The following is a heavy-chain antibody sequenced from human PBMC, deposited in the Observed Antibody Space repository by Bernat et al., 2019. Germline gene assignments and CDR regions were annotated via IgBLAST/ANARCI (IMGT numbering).Heavy chain of an antibody. Sequence: QVQLQQWGAGLLKPSETLSLTCAVYGGSISSSSYYWGWIRQPPGKGLEWIGSIYYSGSTYYNPSLKSRVTISVDTSKNQFSLKLSSVTAADTAVYYCARLNCSSTSCYSVRDYWYFDLWGRGTLVTVSS. CDR3: ARLNCSSTSCYSVRDYWYFDL. J-gene: IGHJ2*01. D-gene: IGHD2-2*01. CDR2: IYYSGST. CDR1: GGSISSSSYY. V-gene: IGHV4-39*01.